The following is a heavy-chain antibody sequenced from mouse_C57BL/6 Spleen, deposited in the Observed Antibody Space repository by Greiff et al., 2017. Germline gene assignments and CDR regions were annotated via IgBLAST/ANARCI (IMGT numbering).Heavy chain of an antibody. CDR2: ISDGGSYT. D-gene: IGHD2-13*01. CDR3: ARGGEYGGGLDY. Sequence: EVMLVESGGGLVKPGGSLKLSCAASGFTFSSYAMSWVRQTPEKRLEWVATISDGGSYTYYPDNVKGRFTISRDNAKNNLYLQMSHLKSEDTAMYYWARGGEYGGGLDYWGQGTTLTVSS. J-gene: IGHJ2*01. CDR1: GFTFSSYA. V-gene: IGHV5-4*03.